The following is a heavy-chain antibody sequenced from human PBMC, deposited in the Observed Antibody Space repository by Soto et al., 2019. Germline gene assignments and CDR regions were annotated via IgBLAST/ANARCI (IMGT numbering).Heavy chain of an antibody. CDR3: ASPIPCSGGRCYHP. Sequence: ASVKVSCKASGYTFTSYAMHWVRQAPGQRLEWMGWINAGNGNTKYSQKFQGRVTITRDTSASTAYMELSSLRAEDTAVYYCASPIPCSGGRCYHPGGQGTLVTVSS. CDR1: GYTFTSYA. CDR2: INAGNGNT. D-gene: IGHD2-15*01. V-gene: IGHV1-3*01. J-gene: IGHJ4*02.